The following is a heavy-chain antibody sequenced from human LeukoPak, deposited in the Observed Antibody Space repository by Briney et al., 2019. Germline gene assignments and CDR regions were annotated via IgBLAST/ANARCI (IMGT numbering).Heavy chain of an antibody. CDR2: INHSGST. CDR3: ARGLGYSSSSN. Sequence: PSETLSLTCAGYGGSFSGYYWSWIRQPPGKGLEWIGEINHSGSTNYNPSLKSRVTISVDTSKNQFSLKLSSVTAADTAVYYCARGLGYSSSSNWGQGTLVTVSS. CDR1: GGSFSGYY. V-gene: IGHV4-34*01. D-gene: IGHD6-6*01. J-gene: IGHJ4*02.